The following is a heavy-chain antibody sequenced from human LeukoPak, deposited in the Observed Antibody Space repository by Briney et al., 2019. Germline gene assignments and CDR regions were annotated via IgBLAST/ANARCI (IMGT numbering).Heavy chain of an antibody. V-gene: IGHV3-48*03. CDR1: GFTFSNFA. J-gene: IGHJ4*02. D-gene: IGHD6-6*01. CDR3: ARDGPGSSSAQRLDY. Sequence: GGSLRLSCAASGFTFSNFAMSWVRQAPGKGLEWISYISTSGSTIEYADSVKGRFTISRDNAKNSLYLQMNSLRAEDTAVYYCARDGPGSSSAQRLDYWGQGTLVTVSS. CDR2: ISTSGSTI.